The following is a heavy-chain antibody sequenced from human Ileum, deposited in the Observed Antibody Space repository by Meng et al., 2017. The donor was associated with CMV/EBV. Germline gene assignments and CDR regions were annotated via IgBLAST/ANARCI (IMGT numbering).Heavy chain of an antibody. CDR3: VKGLLGYCSRNSCPYYGMDV. Sequence: SLKISCAASGITFDVFAMQWVRQAPGKGLEWVSGISWDGGNIDYADSVKSRFTISRDNAKNSLYLQMNSLRAEDTAVYYCVKGLLGYCSRNSCPYYGMDVWGQGTTVTVSS. V-gene: IGHV3-9*01. CDR2: ISWDGGNI. D-gene: IGHD2-15*01. J-gene: IGHJ6*02. CDR1: GITFDVFA.